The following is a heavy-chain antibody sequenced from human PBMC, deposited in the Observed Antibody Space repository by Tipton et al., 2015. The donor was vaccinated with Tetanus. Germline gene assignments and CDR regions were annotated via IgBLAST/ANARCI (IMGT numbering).Heavy chain of an antibody. D-gene: IGHD3-3*01. CDR2: IFHSGST. CDR3: ARSHVFRLTLFGEEIPRSGRFDP. Sequence: TLSLTCTVSGGSMSNNYWSWIRQPPGKGLEWIAYIFHSGSTNYSPSLKSRVAISMDTAKKQFSLKLSSVTAADTAVYYCARSHVFRLTLFGEEIPRSGRFDPWGQGTLVTVSS. J-gene: IGHJ5*02. V-gene: IGHV4-59*01. CDR1: GGSMSNNY.